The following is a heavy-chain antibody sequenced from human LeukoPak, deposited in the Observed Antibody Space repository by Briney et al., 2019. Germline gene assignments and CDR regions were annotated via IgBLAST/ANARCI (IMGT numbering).Heavy chain of an antibody. CDR2: INPNSGGT. CDR3: VAEDVPTRPKVFDY. CDR1: GYTFTGYY. Sequence: ASVKVSCKASGYTFTGYYIHWVRQAPGQGLEWMGWINPNSGGTNYAQKFQGRVSMTSDTSISTGYMELSRLRSDDTAVYFCVAEDVPTRPKVFDYWAQGTLVTVSS. V-gene: IGHV1-2*02. D-gene: IGHD6-6*01. J-gene: IGHJ4*02.